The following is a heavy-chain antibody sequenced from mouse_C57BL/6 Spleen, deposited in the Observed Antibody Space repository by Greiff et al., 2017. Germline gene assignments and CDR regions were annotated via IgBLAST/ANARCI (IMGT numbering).Heavy chain of an antibody. Sequence: QVQLQQPGPELVKPGASVKLSCKASGYTFTSYWMHWVKQRPGQGLEWIGNINPSNGGTNYNEKFKSKATLTVDKSSITAYMQLSSLTSEDSAVYYCASALRHYYAMDYWGQGTSVTVSS. J-gene: IGHJ4*01. D-gene: IGHD1-1*01. V-gene: IGHV1-53*01. CDR3: ASALRHYYAMDY. CDR1: GYTFTSYW. CDR2: INPSNGGT.